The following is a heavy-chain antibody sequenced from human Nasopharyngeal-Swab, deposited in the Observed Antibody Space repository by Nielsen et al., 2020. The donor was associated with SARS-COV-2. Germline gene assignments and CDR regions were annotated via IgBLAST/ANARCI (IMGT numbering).Heavy chain of an antibody. CDR3: ARGHCSSTSCYPRPFDY. CDR2: INHSGST. D-gene: IGHD2-2*01. V-gene: IGHV4-34*01. Sequence: WIRQPPGKGLEWIGEINHSGSTNYNPSLKSRVTISVDTSKNQFSLKLSSVTAADTAVYYCARGHCSSTSCYPRPFDYWGQGTLVTASS. J-gene: IGHJ4*02.